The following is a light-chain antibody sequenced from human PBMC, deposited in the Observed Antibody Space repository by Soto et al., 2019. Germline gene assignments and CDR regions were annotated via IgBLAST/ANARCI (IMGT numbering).Light chain of an antibody. Sequence: EIVMTQSPATLSVSPGERATLSFRASQSVSSNLAWYQQKPGQAPRLLIYGASTRATGIPARFSGSGSGTEFTLTISSLQSEDFAVYYSQQYNNWPLTFGQGPKVDI. CDR1: QSVSSN. V-gene: IGKV3-15*01. J-gene: IGKJ1*01. CDR3: QQYNNWPLT. CDR2: GAS.